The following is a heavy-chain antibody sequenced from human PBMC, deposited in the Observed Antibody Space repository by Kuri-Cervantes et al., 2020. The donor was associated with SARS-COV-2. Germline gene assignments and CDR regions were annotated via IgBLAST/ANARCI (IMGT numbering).Heavy chain of an antibody. Sequence: LRLSCTVSGGSISSGGYSWSWIRQPPGKGLEWIGYIYHSGSTYYNPSLKSRVAISVDRSKNQFSLKLSSVTAADTAVYYCARGRMVPAALDPWGQGTLVTVSS. J-gene: IGHJ5*02. CDR2: IYHSGST. CDR3: ARGRMVPAALDP. V-gene: IGHV4-30-2*01. D-gene: IGHD2-2*01. CDR1: GGSISSGGYS.